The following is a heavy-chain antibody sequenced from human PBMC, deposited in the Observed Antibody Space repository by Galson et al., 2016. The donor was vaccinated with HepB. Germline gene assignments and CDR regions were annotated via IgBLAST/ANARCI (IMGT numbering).Heavy chain of an antibody. CDR2: VNDYGYRT. D-gene: IGHD1-26*01. Sequence: SLRLSCAASGFTFSRYAIHWVRQAPGKGLEYVSTVNDYGYRTHYADSVRGRFTISRDNSKNTVYLQMSSLRTEDTALYYCAKDVGGTFSLDYWGQRTLVTVSS. J-gene: IGHJ4*02. V-gene: IGHV3-64D*06. CDR3: AKDVGGTFSLDY. CDR1: GFTFSRYA.